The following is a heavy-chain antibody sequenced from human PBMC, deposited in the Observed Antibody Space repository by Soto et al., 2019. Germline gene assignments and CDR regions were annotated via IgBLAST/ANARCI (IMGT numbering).Heavy chain of an antibody. J-gene: IGHJ4*02. CDR1: GFTVSSNY. D-gene: IGHD6-19*01. Sequence: EVQLVESGGGLVQPGGSLRLSCAASGFTVSSNYMNWVRQAPGKGLEWVSIIYSGDSTYYADSVKGRFTISRGNSKNTLYLQMNSLRAEDTAVYYCARSWAVAGAYDYWGQGTLVTVSS. V-gene: IGHV3-66*01. CDR2: IYSGDST. CDR3: ARSWAVAGAYDY.